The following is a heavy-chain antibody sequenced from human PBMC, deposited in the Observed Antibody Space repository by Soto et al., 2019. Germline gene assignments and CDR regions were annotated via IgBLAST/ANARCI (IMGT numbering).Heavy chain of an antibody. CDR2: IYYSGST. CDR3: ARQKRVGAQIFDY. D-gene: IGHD1-26*01. CDR1: GGSISSSSYY. V-gene: IGHV4-39*01. J-gene: IGHJ4*02. Sequence: QLQLQESGPGLVKPSETLSLTCTVSGGSISSSSYYWGWIRQPPGKGLEWIGSIYYSGSTYYNPSLKSRVTISVDTSKNQFSLKLSSVTAADTAVYYCARQKRVGAQIFDYWGQGTLVTVSS.